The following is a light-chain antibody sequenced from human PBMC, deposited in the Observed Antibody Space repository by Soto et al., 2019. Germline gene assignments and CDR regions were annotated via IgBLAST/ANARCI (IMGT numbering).Light chain of an antibody. V-gene: IGLV2-14*01. J-gene: IGLJ2*01. CDR1: SSDVGAYKF. Sequence: QSALTQPASVSGSPGQSITIFCTGTSSDVGAYKFVSWYRHHPGRAPQVMIYEVTNRPSGVSSRFSGSKSGNTASLTISGHQPEDEGDYYCSSYSSTSTPCVFGGGTKLTVL. CDR3: SSYSSTSTPCV. CDR2: EVT.